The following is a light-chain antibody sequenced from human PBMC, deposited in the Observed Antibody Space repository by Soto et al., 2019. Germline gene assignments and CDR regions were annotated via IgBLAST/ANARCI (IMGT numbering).Light chain of an antibody. Sequence: IQMTHSPPTLSASVGHRVTITCRASQSIRHYLAWYQQMPGKAPKLLIYGASTLQSGVPSRFSGSGSGTEFTLTISSLQPDDFGTYFCQHHNSYSQTFGQGTKVDIK. CDR1: QSIRHY. CDR2: GAS. J-gene: IGKJ1*01. CDR3: QHHNSYSQT. V-gene: IGKV1-5*01.